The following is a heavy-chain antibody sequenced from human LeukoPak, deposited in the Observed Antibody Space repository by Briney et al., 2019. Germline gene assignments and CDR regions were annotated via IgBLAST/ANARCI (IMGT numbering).Heavy chain of an antibody. D-gene: IGHD2-15*01. CDR3: ARQYCSGGSCYFDY. V-gene: IGHV4-59*08. J-gene: IGHJ4*02. Sequence: SETLSLTCTVAGGSISSYYWSWIRQPPGKGLEWIGHIYYSGSTNYNPSLKSRVTISVDTSKNQFSLKLSSVTAADTAVYYCARQYCSGGSCYFDYWGQGTLVTVSS. CDR1: GGSISSYY. CDR2: IYYSGST.